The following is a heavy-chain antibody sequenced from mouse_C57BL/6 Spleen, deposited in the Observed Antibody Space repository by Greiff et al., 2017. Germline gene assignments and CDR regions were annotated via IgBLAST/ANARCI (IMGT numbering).Heavy chain of an antibody. Sequence: DVKLQESGPGLVKPSQSLSLTCSVTGYSITSGYYWDWLRQFPGNKLEWMSYISHDGSNNYNPSLKNRISITRDTSKNQFFLKLSSGTTEDTATYYCARDGVLLDYWGQGTTLTVSS. CDR3: ARDGVLLDY. CDR1: GYSITSGYY. J-gene: IGHJ2*01. D-gene: IGHD1-1*01. CDR2: ISHDGSN. V-gene: IGHV3-6*01.